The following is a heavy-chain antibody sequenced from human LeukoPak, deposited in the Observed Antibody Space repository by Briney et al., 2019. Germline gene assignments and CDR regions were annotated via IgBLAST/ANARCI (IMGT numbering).Heavy chain of an antibody. V-gene: IGHV3-30*01. CDR2: ISYDGSNK. J-gene: IGHJ5*02. CDR3: ARRAVSGSEKVYNWFDP. Sequence: PGGSLRLSCAASGFTFSSYAMHWVRQAPGKGLEWVAVISYDGSNKYYADSVKGRFTISRDNSKNTLYLQMNSLRAEDTAVYYCARRAVSGSEKVYNWFDPWGQGTLVTVSS. CDR1: GFTFSSYA. D-gene: IGHD6-19*01.